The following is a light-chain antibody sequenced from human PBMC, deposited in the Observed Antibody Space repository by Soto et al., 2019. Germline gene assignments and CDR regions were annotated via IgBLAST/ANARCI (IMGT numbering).Light chain of an antibody. CDR1: QGISSY. V-gene: IGKV1-27*01. CDR3: QKYYSAPET. Sequence: DIQMTQSPSSLSASVGDRVTITCRASQGISSYLAWYQQKPGKVPKVLIYAASTLHSGVPSRFSGSGYGTEFTLTISNVQPEDVATYYCQKYYSAPETFGQGTKVEIK. J-gene: IGKJ1*01. CDR2: AAS.